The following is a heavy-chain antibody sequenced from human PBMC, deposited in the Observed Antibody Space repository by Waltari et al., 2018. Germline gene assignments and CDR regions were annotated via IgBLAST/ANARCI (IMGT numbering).Heavy chain of an antibody. Sequence: EVQLLESGGGLVQPGGSMRLSCLASGFTFGGYTMTWVRQAPGKGLDWVSTIRGSGADTYYADSVKGRFTISRDNSRDTLYLQMNTLTAGDTAIYYCAKSLGDTYGRYPMDYWGQGTLVTVSS. D-gene: IGHD3-10*01. CDR2: IRGSGADT. V-gene: IGHV3-23*01. CDR3: AKSLGDTYGRYPMDY. J-gene: IGHJ4*02. CDR1: GFTFGGYT.